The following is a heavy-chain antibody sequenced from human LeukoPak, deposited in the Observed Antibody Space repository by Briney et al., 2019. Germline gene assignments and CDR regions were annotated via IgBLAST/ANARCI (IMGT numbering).Heavy chain of an antibody. J-gene: IGHJ5*02. CDR2: IYPLETT. CDR3: ARVPGGALNWFDP. CDR1: GDSVNSGAYY. D-gene: IGHD1-1*01. Sequence: SETLSLTCTVSGDSVNSGAYYWSWLRQPAGKEPEWIGRIYPLETTNYNPSLKSRVAISVDTSKNQFSLKLSSVTAADTAVYYCARVPGGALNWFDPWGQGTLVTVSS. V-gene: IGHV4-61*02.